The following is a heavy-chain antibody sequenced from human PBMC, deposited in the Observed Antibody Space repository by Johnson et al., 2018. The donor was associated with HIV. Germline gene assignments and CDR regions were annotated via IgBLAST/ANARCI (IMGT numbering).Heavy chain of an antibody. CDR2: ISYDGSNK. CDR3: ARLEELLRAFDI. J-gene: IGHJ3*02. D-gene: IGHD1-26*01. V-gene: IGHV3-30-3*01. Sequence: QVQLVESGGGVVQPGRSLRLSCAASGFTFSSYAMHWVRQAPGKGLEWVAVISYDGSNKYYADSVKGRFTISRDNSKNTLYLQMNSLRAEDTAVYYCARLEELLRAFDIRGQGTMVTVSS. CDR1: GFTFSSYA.